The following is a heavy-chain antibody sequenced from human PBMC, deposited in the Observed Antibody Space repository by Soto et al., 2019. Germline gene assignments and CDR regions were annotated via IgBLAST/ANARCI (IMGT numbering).Heavy chain of an antibody. V-gene: IGHV1-46*01. Sequence: GXSVKVSCKTSGYTFSSYYLHWVRQAPGQGLEWMGIINPRGGSTSYAQKFQGRVTMTRDTSTRTVYMELSSLRSEDTAVYYCARGNTYGSGNYAKIDNWGQGTLVTVSS. CDR1: GYTFSSYY. CDR3: ARGNTYGSGNYAKIDN. CDR2: INPRGGST. J-gene: IGHJ4*02. D-gene: IGHD3-10*01.